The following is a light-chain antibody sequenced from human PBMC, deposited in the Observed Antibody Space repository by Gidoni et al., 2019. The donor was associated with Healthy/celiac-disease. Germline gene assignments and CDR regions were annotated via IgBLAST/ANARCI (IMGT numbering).Light chain of an antibody. CDR2: WAS. V-gene: IGKV4-1*01. CDR1: QSVLYSSNNKNY. CDR3: QQYYSTPPT. J-gene: IGKJ1*01. Sequence: DIVMTQSSDLLAVSLGEGATINCKSSQSVLYSSNNKNYLAWYQQEPGQPPMLLIYWASTRESVVPDRFSGSGSGTDFTLTIISLQAEDVAVYYCQQYYSTPPTFGQGTKVEIK.